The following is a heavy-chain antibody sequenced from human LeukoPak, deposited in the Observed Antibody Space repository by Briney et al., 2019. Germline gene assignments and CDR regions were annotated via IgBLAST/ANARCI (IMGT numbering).Heavy chain of an antibody. CDR2: IPYDGRNT. CDR1: GSTFSSYD. CDR3: AKDRHYSSNLFDY. Sequence: PGGSLRLSCAASGSTFSSYDMHWVRQAPGKGLEWVAVIPYDGRNTYYADSVKGRFTISRDKSKNTLYLQMNSLRAEDTAVYFCAKDRHYSSNLFDYWGQGTLVTVSS. V-gene: IGHV3-30*18. D-gene: IGHD6-19*01. J-gene: IGHJ4*02.